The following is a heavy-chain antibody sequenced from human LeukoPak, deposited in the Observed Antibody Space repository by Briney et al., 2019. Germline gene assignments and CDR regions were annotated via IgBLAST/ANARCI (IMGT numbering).Heavy chain of an antibody. CDR2: IYSSVST. V-gene: IGHV4-4*07. CDR1: GDSVSTYY. Sequence: SETLSLTCTVYGDSVSTYYWSWIRQPAGKGLEWIGRIYSSVSTNYNPSLKSRVTVSVDTSKNQFSLKLSSVTAADTAVYYCARWGGSGTYLFDYWAQGTLVTVSS. J-gene: IGHJ4*02. D-gene: IGHD3-10*01. CDR3: ARWGGSGTYLFDY.